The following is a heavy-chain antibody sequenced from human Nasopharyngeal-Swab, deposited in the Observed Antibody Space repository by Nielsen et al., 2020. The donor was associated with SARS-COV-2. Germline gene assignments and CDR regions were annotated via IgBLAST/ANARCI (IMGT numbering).Heavy chain of an antibody. V-gene: IGHV3-21*01. CDR3: ARDGLDYDFCSAYFMDV. J-gene: IGHJ6*02. CDR1: GFTFNHYN. CDR2: ISSTSSYI. Sequence: GASLRLSSAASGFTFNHYNFNWVRHAPGNGLQFVSSISSTSSYIYYADYVKGRFTISRDNAKNSLYLQMNSLRAEDTAVYYCARDGLDYDFCSAYFMDVWGQGTTVTVSS. D-gene: IGHD3-3*01.